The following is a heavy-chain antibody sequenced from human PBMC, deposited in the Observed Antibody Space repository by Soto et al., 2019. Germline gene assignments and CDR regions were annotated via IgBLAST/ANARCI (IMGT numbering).Heavy chain of an antibody. V-gene: IGHV1-69*13. CDR3: ARLNHYYGSGSPYGMDV. Sequence: SVKVSCKASGGTFSSYAISWVRQAPGQGLEWMGGIIPIFGTANYAQKFQGRVTITADESTSTAYMELSSLRSEDTAVYYCARLNHYYGSGSPYGMDVWGQGTTVTAP. D-gene: IGHD3-10*01. CDR1: GGTFSSYA. CDR2: IIPIFGTA. J-gene: IGHJ6*02.